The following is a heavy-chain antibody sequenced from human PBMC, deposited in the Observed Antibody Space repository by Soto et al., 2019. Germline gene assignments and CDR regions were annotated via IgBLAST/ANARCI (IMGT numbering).Heavy chain of an antibody. D-gene: IGHD3-22*01. J-gene: IGHJ5*01. Sequence: SETLSLTCRLSGGSISSSYWNWIRQPAGKGLEWIGRFYTTGRASYNTSLKGRLTLPGDTSKNQFFLRLGSVTAADTAVYYCAREPIVEGTPCYNWFDSWGQGILVTVSS. CDR1: GGSISSSY. CDR3: AREPIVEGTPCYNWFDS. V-gene: IGHV4-4*07. CDR2: FYTTGRA.